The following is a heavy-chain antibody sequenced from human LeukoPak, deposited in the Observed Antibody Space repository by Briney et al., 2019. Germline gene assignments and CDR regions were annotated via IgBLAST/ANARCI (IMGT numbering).Heavy chain of an antibody. CDR2: ISGSGNST. J-gene: IGHJ3*02. D-gene: IGHD3-9*01. CDR3: AEDRVGRGVDYDAFDI. V-gene: IGHV3-23*01. CDR1: GFTFSSYA. Sequence: GGSLRLSCAASGFTFSSYAMNWVRQAPGKGLEWVSVISGSGNSTYYADSVKGRFTISRDNSKSTLYLQMISLRAEDTAVYYCAEDRVGRGVDYDAFDIWGQGTMVTVSS.